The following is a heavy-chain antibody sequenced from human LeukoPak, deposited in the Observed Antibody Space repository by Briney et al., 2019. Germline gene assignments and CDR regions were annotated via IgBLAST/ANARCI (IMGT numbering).Heavy chain of an antibody. V-gene: IGHV1-46*01. CDR1: GYTFTSYY. Sequence: ASVKVSCKASGYTFTSYYMHWVRQAPGQGLEWMGIINPSGGSTSYAQKFQGRVTMTRDTSTGTVYVELSSLRSEDTAVYYCARGAPNWEDSDAFDIWGQGTMVTVSS. CDR2: INPSGGST. CDR3: ARGAPNWEDSDAFDI. D-gene: IGHD7-27*01. J-gene: IGHJ3*02.